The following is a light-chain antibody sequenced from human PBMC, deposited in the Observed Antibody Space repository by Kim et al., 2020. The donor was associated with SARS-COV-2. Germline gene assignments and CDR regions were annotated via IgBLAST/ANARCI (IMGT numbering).Light chain of an antibody. J-gene: IGLJ3*02. CDR1: SGNSSYA. CDR2: LNSDGSH. Sequence: SGKLCCTRGSGNSSYASAWHQQQAGKGTRYLMKLNSDGSHSKGDGIPARFSRSRCGAEGYLTISGLQSEDEADYYCQPWGTVIQGVFGGGTQLTVL. V-gene: IGLV4-69*01. CDR3: QPWGTVIQGV.